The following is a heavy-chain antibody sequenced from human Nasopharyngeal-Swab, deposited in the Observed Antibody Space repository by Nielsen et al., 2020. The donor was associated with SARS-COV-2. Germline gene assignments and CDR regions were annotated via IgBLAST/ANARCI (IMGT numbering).Heavy chain of an antibody. CDR2: ISYDGSNK. V-gene: IGHV3-30-3*01. Sequence: GESLKISCAASGFTFSRYAMHWVRQAPGKGLEWVAVISYDGSNKYYADSVKGRFTISRDNSKNTLYLQMNSLRAEDTAVYYCARDLSFGEIFDYWGQGTLVTVSS. J-gene: IGHJ4*02. CDR1: GFTFSRYA. D-gene: IGHD3-10*01. CDR3: ARDLSFGEIFDY.